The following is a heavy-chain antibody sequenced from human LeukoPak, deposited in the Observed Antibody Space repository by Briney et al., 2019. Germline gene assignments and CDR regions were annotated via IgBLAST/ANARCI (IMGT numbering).Heavy chain of an antibody. Sequence: ASVKVSCKASGYTFTGYYMHWVRRAPGQGLEWMGWINPNSGGTNYAQKFQGRVTMTRDTSISTAYMELSRLRSDDTAVYYCAGSTYYYGSGTNWGQGTLVTVSS. V-gene: IGHV1-2*02. J-gene: IGHJ4*02. CDR1: GYTFTGYY. D-gene: IGHD3-10*01. CDR2: INPNSGGT. CDR3: AGSTYYYGSGTN.